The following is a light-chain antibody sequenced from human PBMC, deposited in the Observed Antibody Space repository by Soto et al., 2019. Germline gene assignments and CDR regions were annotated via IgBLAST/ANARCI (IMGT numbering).Light chain of an antibody. Sequence: QSALTQPASVSGSPGQSITISCTGTSSDVGGYNYVSWYQQHPGKAPKLMIYEVSNRPSGVSHRFSGSKSGNTASLTISGLQAEDEAEYYCSSYRSSSTYVFGTGTKLTVL. CDR3: SSYRSSSTYV. V-gene: IGLV2-14*01. CDR1: SSDVGGYNY. CDR2: EVS. J-gene: IGLJ1*01.